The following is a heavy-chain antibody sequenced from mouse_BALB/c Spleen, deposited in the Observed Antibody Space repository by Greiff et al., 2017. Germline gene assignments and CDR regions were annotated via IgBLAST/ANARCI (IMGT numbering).Heavy chain of an antibody. CDR2: IDPANGNT. V-gene: IGHV14-3*02. CDR1: GFNIKDTY. D-gene: IGHD1-1*01. CDR3: ARSPITTVVAKDY. Sequence: EVQLVESGAELVKPGASVKLSCTASGFNIKDTYMHWVKQRPEQGLEWIGRIDPANGNTKYDPKFQGKATITADTSSNTAYLQLSSLTSEDTAVYYCARSPITTVVAKDYWGQGTTLTVSS. J-gene: IGHJ2*01.